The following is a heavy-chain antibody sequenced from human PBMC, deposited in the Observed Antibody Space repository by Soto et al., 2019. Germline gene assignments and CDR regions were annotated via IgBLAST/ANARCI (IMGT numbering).Heavy chain of an antibody. CDR2: INHSGST. CDR1: GGSFSGYY. V-gene: IGHV4-34*01. Sequence: QVQLQQWGAGLLKPSETLSLTCAVYGGSFSGYYWSWIRQPPGKGLEWIGEINHSGSTNYNPSLTSRVTISVDPSKNQFSLKLGSVTAADTAVYYCARIPGIAVAAPLDWGQGTLVTVSS. D-gene: IGHD6-19*01. J-gene: IGHJ4*02. CDR3: ARIPGIAVAAPLD.